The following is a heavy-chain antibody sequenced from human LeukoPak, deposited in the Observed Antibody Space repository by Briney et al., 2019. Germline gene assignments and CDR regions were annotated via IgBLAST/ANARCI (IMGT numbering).Heavy chain of an antibody. CDR1: GFIFSGYE. CDR2: ISSSGSTI. J-gene: IGHJ3*02. CDR3: ARVNRGDAFNI. V-gene: IGHV3-48*03. Sequence: GGSLRLSCAAAGFIFSGYEMNWVRQAPGKGLEWVSYISSSGSTIYYADSVKGRFTISRDNSKNTLYLQMNSLRAEDTAVYYCARVNRGDAFNIWGQGTLVTVSS. D-gene: IGHD3-16*02.